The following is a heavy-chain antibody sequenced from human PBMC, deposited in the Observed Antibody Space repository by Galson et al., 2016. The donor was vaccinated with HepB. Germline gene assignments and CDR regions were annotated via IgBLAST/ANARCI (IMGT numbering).Heavy chain of an antibody. CDR2: INHSGST. CDR1: GGSFGDYY. D-gene: IGHD2-15*01. J-gene: IGHJ5*02. Sequence: SETLSLTCGVYGGSFGDYYWSWIRQPPGKGLEWIGEINHSGSTNYNSSLKTRVTISVETSKKQLSLKLSSVTAADAAVYYCARDFSMGCSGGICYGAWFDHWGQGTPVTVSS. V-gene: IGHV4-34*01. CDR3: ARDFSMGCSGGICYGAWFDH.